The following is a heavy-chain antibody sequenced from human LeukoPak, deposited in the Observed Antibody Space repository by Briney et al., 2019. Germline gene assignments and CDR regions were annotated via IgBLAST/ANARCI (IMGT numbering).Heavy chain of an antibody. CDR3: ARGGTMVRGVDY. D-gene: IGHD3-10*01. CDR1: GGSISSGSYY. V-gene: IGHV4-61*02. Sequence: SETLSLTCTVSGGSISSGSYYWSWIRQPAGKGLEWIGRIYTSGSTNYNPSLKSRVTISVDTSKNQFSLKLSSVTAADTAVYYCARGGTMVRGVDYWGQGTLVTVSS. CDR2: IYTSGST. J-gene: IGHJ4*02.